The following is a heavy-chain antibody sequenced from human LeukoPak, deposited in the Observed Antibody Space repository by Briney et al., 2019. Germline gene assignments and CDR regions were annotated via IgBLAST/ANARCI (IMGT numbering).Heavy chain of an antibody. CDR1: GFTFSSYG. D-gene: IGHD5-24*01. Sequence: GGSLTLSCAASGFTFSSYGLHWVRQAPGKGLEWVAVIWYDGSKTYYADSVKGRFTISKDNPKNTLYLQMNSLRAEDTAVYYCARDRGEMATDYWGQGTLVTVSS. J-gene: IGHJ4*02. CDR3: ARDRGEMATDY. CDR2: IWYDGSKT. V-gene: IGHV3-33*01.